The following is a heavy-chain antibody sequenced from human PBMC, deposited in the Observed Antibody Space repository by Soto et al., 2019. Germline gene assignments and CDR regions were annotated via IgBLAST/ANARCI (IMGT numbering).Heavy chain of an antibody. J-gene: IGHJ5*02. D-gene: IGHD3-22*01. CDR1: GYRFTGHY. V-gene: IGHV1-2*02. CDR2: IDPKRGGT. Sequence: ASVKVSCKASGYRFTGHYMHWVRQAPGQGLEWMGWIDPKRGGTNYAQKFQDRVTMTRDTSISTAYMDLRRLRSDDTAVYYCARDYDRSGYDYFDPWGQGTLVTVSS. CDR3: ARDYDRSGYDYFDP.